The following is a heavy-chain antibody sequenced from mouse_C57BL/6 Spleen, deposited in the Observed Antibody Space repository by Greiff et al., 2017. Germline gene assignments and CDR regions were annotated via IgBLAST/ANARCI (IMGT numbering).Heavy chain of an antibody. V-gene: IGHV5-2*01. Sequence: EVQGVESGGGLVQPGESLKLSCESKEYEFPSHDMSWVRKTPEKRLELVAAINSDGGSTYYPDTMARRFIISRDNTKKTLYLQVSSLRSEDTALYYCASGGYYGAMDYWGQGTSVTVSS. CDR1: EYEFPSHD. D-gene: IGHD1-1*01. CDR3: ASGGYYGAMDY. CDR2: INSDGGST. J-gene: IGHJ4*01.